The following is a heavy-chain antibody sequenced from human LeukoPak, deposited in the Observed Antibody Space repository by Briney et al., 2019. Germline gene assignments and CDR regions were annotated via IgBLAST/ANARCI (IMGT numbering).Heavy chain of an antibody. CDR3: ARLFDNPYNWFDP. J-gene: IGHJ5*02. D-gene: IGHD3-9*01. V-gene: IGHV4-59*08. CDR1: GGSISSYY. CDR2: IYYSGST. Sequence: PSETLSLTCTVSGGSISSYYWSWIRQPPGKGLEWIGYIYYSGSTNYNPSLKSRVTISVDTSKNQFSLKLSSVTAADTAMYYCARLFDNPYNWFDPWGQGTLVTVSS.